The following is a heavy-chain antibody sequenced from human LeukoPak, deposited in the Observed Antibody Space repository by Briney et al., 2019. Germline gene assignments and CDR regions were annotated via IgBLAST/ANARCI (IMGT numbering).Heavy chain of an antibody. D-gene: IGHD3-10*01. J-gene: IGHJ3*02. CDR2: IGTAGDT. Sequence: GGSLRLSCAASGFTFSSYDMHWVRRATGKGLEWVSAIGTAGDTYYPGSVKGRFTISRENAKNSLYLQMNSLRAGDTAVYYCARSGGDDDAFDIWGQGTMVTVSS. CDR3: ARSGGDDDAFDI. CDR1: GFTFSSYD. V-gene: IGHV3-13*01.